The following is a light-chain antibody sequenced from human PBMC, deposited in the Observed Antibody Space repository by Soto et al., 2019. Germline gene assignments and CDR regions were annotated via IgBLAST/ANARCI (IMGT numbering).Light chain of an antibody. J-gene: IGKJ4*02. CDR1: QGISSY. V-gene: IGKV1-8*01. Sequence: AIRMTQSPSSLSASTGDRVTITCRASQGISSYLAWYQQKPGKAPKLLIYAASTLQRGVPSRFSGSGSGTDFTLTISCLQSEDFATYYCQQYYSYPLTFGGGTMVEIK. CDR2: AAS. CDR3: QQYYSYPLT.